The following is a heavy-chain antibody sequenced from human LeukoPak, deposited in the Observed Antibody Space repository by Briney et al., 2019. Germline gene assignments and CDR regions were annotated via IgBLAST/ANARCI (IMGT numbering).Heavy chain of an antibody. CDR2: IYYSGST. Sequence: SETLSLTCTVSGGSISSGGYYWSWIRQHPGKGLEWIGYIYYSGSTYYNPSLKSRVTISVDTSKNQFSLKLSSVTAADTAVYYCARHVYSLGDLDYWGQGTLVTVSS. V-gene: IGHV4-31*03. CDR3: ARHVYSLGDLDY. J-gene: IGHJ4*02. CDR1: GGSISSGGYY. D-gene: IGHD5-18*01.